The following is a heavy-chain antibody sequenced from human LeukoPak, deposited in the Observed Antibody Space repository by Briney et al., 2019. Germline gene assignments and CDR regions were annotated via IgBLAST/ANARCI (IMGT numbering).Heavy chain of an antibody. CDR1: GFTFSSYA. CDR3: ARDHYDSSGYYVGYYYGMDV. J-gene: IGHJ6*02. V-gene: IGHV3-30*04. Sequence: GRSLRLSCAASGFTFSSYAMHWVRQAPGKGLEWVAVISYDGSNKYYADSVKGRFTISGDNSKNTLYLQMNSLRAEDTAVYYCARDHYDSSGYYVGYYYGMDVWGQGTTVTVSS. CDR2: ISYDGSNK. D-gene: IGHD3-22*01.